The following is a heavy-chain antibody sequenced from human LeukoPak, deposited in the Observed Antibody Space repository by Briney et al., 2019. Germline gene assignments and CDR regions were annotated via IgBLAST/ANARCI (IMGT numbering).Heavy chain of an antibody. J-gene: IGHJ4*02. CDR3: ARGGYSYGYLNYFDY. D-gene: IGHD5-18*01. Sequence: ASVKVSCKASGYTFTGYYMHWVRQAPGQGLEWMGRINPNSGGTNYAQKFQGRVTMTRDTSISTAYMGLSRLRSDDTAVYYCARGGYSYGYLNYFDYWGQGTLVTVSS. CDR1: GYTFTGYY. V-gene: IGHV1-2*06. CDR2: INPNSGGT.